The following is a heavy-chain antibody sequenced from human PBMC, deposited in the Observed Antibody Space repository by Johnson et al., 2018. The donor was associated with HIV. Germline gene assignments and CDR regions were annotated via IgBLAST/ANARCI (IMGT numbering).Heavy chain of an antibody. CDR1: GFAFIGYG. J-gene: IGHJ3*02. CDR3: AKDLVYYYTLGLDACDM. CDR2: ISYDGSIT. V-gene: IGHV3-30*18. Sequence: QVQLVESGGGVVQPGTSLRLSCAASGFAFIGYGMHWVRQAPGKGLEWLAVISYDGSITHYADSVKGRFTISRDNSKNTLYLEMNSLRLEETSVYYCAKDLVYYYTLGLDACDMWGQGTMVTVSS. D-gene: IGHD3-10*01.